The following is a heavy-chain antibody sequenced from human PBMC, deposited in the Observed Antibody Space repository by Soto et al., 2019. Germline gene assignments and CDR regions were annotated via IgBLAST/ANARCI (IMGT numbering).Heavy chain of an antibody. Sequence: QIQLQASGPGLVKPSETLSLTCTVSGDSIRSVGYYWTWIRQPPGKGLEWLGDIYGVGTSRFNASLRSRLSISADPSNGAMSLTLRSVTAADTAVYFCGRGVSSGWNPTRVDPWGHG. D-gene: IGHD6-25*01. CDR2: IYGVGTS. CDR1: GDSIRSVGYY. CDR3: GRGVSSGWNPTRVDP. J-gene: IGHJ5*02. V-gene: IGHV4-30-4*08.